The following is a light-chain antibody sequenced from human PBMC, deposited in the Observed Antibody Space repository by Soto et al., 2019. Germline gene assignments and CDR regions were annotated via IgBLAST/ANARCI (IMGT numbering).Light chain of an antibody. CDR1: ISDVGSYDL. J-gene: IGLJ1*01. Sequence: LTQPASVSGSPGQSITISCTGSISDVGSYDLVSWYQQHPGKAPKLMIYQVSRRPSGVSNRFFGSKSGNTASLAISGLQPEDEADYYCSSYTTTSNYVFGTGTKSPS. CDR3: SSYTTTSNYV. CDR2: QVS. V-gene: IGLV2-14*02.